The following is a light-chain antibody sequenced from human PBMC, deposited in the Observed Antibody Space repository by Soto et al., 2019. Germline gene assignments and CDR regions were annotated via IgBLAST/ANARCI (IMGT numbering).Light chain of an antibody. Sequence: NFMLTQPHSVSESPGKTVTVSCTRSSGSIASNYVQWYQQRPGSSPTTVIYDDNQRLSGVPDRFSGSIDSSSNSASLTISGLKTEDEADYYCQSYDSSNHAYVFGAGTKLTVL. J-gene: IGLJ1*01. CDR2: DDN. CDR1: SGSIASNY. V-gene: IGLV6-57*01. CDR3: QSYDSSNHAYV.